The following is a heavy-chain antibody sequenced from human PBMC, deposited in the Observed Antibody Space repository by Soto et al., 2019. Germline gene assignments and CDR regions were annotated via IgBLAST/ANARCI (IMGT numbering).Heavy chain of an antibody. CDR2: IKSKTDGGTT. V-gene: IGHV3-15*01. Sequence: GGSLRLSCAASGFTFSNTWMSWVRQAPGKGLEWVGRIKSKTDGGTTDYAAPVKGRFTISRDDSKNTLYLQMNSLKTEDTAVYYCTTDGRDGSGSYYSYYYYYMDVWGKGTTVTVSS. CDR1: GFTFSNTW. CDR3: TTDGRDGSGSYYSYYYYYMDV. D-gene: IGHD3-10*01. J-gene: IGHJ6*03.